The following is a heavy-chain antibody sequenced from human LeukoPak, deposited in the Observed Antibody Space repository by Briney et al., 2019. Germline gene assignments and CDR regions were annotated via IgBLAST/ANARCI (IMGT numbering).Heavy chain of an antibody. Sequence: ASVKVSCKASGYTFTSYGISWVRQAPGQGLEWMGWISAYNGNTNYAQRLQGRVTMTTDTSTSTAYMELRSLRSDDTAVYYCARGPREDFWSGYYSSNWFDPWGQGTLVTVSS. CDR3: ARGPREDFWSGYYSSNWFDP. J-gene: IGHJ5*02. CDR2: ISAYNGNT. CDR1: GYTFTSYG. V-gene: IGHV1-18*01. D-gene: IGHD3-3*01.